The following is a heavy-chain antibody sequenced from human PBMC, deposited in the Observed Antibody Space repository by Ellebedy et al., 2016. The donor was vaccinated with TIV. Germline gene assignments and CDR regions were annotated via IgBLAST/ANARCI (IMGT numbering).Heavy chain of an antibody. CDR3: ARAIGVADCS. CDR2: IKQDGSEK. CDR1: GSTFSSYW. J-gene: IGHJ5*02. Sequence: PGGSLRLSCADSGSTFSSYWMTWFRLAPGKGLEWVANIKQDGSEKYYVDSVKGRFTISRDNAKNSLYLQMNSLRDEDTAVYYCARAIGVADCSWGQGTLVTVSS. D-gene: IGHD2-21*02. V-gene: IGHV3-7*01.